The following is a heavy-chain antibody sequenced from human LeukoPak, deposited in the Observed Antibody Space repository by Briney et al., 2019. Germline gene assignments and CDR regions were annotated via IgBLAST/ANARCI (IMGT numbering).Heavy chain of an antibody. CDR2: ISWDGGST. CDR3: ARSYVSYYCDPWPSFDY. J-gene: IGHJ4*02. V-gene: IGHV3-43D*04. Sequence: PGGSLRLSCAASGFTFDDYAMHWVRQAPGKGLELVSLISWDGGSTYYADSVKGRFTISRDNSKNSLYLQMNSLRAEDTALYYCARSYVSYYCDPWPSFDYWGQGTLVTVSS. D-gene: IGHD1-26*01. CDR1: GFTFDDYA.